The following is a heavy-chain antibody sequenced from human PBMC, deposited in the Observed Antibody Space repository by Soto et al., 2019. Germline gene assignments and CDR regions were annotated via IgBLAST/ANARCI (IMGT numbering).Heavy chain of an antibody. D-gene: IGHD6-19*01. CDR1: GGSFSGYF. J-gene: IGHJ3*01. Sequence: QLHQQQWGAGRLKPSETLSLTCAVYGGSFSGYFWNWIRQSPGKGLEWIGKVNHNGRNNYNPSLKSRVTISLDMSKNQISLKLTSVTAADTAVYYCARGGSSDWQVAFDFCGQGTMVTVSS. CDR2: VNHNGRN. CDR3: ARGGSSDWQVAFDF. V-gene: IGHV4-34*01.